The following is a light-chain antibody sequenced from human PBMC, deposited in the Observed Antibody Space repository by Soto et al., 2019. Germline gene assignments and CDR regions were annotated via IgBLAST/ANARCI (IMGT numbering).Light chain of an antibody. CDR1: QSVSSNY. J-gene: IGKJ1*01. Sequence: IVLTQSPGTLSLSPGERGALSCRASQSVSSNYVAWYQQKPGQAPRLLISGASNRATGTPDRFRGSGSGTDFTLTITRLEPEDFAVYYCHQYGSAPWTFGQGTQV. CDR3: HQYGSAPWT. V-gene: IGKV3-20*01. CDR2: GAS.